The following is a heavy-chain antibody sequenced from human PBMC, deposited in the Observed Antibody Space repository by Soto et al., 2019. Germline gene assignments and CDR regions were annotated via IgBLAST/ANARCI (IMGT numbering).Heavy chain of an antibody. J-gene: IGHJ6*02. CDR3: AKEIYDSSGYYSPRYYYYGMDV. D-gene: IGHD3-22*01. Sequence: QVQLVESGGGVVQPGRSLRLSCAASGFTFSSYGMHWVRQAPGKGLEWVAVISYDGSNKYYADSVKGRFTSSRDNSKNTLYLQMNSLRAEDTAVYYCAKEIYDSSGYYSPRYYYYGMDVWGQVTTVTVSS. V-gene: IGHV3-30*18. CDR2: ISYDGSNK. CDR1: GFTFSSYG.